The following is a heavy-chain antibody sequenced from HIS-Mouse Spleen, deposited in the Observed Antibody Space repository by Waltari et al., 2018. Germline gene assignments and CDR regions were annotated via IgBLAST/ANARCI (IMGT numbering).Heavy chain of an antibody. Sequence: QVQLQQWGAGLLKPSETLSLTCAVYGGSFSGYYWSWIRQPPGKGLEWIGEINHSGRTNYNPSLKRRVTISVDTSKNQFSLKLSSVTAAYTAVYYCARVNSSFDYWGQGTLVTVSS. D-gene: IGHD6-13*01. CDR3: ARVNSSFDY. J-gene: IGHJ4*02. CDR1: GGSFSGYY. V-gene: IGHV4-34*01. CDR2: INHSGRT.